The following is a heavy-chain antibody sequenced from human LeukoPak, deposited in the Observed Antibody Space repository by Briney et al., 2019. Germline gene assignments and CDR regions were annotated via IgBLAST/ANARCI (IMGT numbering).Heavy chain of an antibody. J-gene: IGHJ4*02. D-gene: IGHD3-9*01. V-gene: IGHV3-30-3*01. CDR1: GFTFSDYY. CDR3: ARDRGGILTGYYGWGYFDY. CDR2: ISYDGSNK. Sequence: GGSLRLSCAASGFTFSDYYMSLIRQAPCKGLEWVGVISYDGSNKYYADSVKGRFTISRDNSKNTLYLQMNSLRAEDTAVYYCARDRGGILTGYYGWGYFDYWGQGTLVTVSS.